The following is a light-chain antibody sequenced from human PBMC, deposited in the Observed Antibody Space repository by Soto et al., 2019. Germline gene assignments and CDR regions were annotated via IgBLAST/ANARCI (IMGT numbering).Light chain of an antibody. J-gene: IGKJ1*01. CDR1: QSISSW. CDR3: QQYHIWPSWT. Sequence: DIQMTQSPSTLSASVGDRVTITCRASQSISSWLAWYQQKPGKAPKLLIYDASSLESGVPSRFSGSGSGTEFTLTISCLQSEDFAVYFCQQYHIWPSWTFGQGTKVDIK. V-gene: IGKV1-5*01. CDR2: DAS.